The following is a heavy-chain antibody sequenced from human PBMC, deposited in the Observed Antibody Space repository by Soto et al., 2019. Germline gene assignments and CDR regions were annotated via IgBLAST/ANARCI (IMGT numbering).Heavy chain of an antibody. Sequence: QVQLVQSGAGVKKPGSSVKVSCKASGGTFSSYAISWVRQAPGQGLVWMGGIIPIFGTANYAQQFQGRVTITADESTSTAYMQLSSLRSEDTAMYYCTRTTVKGTDDWGQGTLVTVSS. CDR1: GGTFSSYA. CDR2: IIPIFGTA. CDR3: TRTTVKGTDD. J-gene: IGHJ4*02. D-gene: IGHD4-17*01. V-gene: IGHV1-69*01.